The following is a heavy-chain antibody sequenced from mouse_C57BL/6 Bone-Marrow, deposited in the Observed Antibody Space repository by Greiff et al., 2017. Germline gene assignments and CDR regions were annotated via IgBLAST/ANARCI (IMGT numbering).Heavy chain of an antibody. Sequence: QVQLQQPVAELVKPGASVTLSCKASGYPFTSYWMPWVQQRPGQGLEWIGELDPSDSYTNYNQTFKGKATLTVDTSSSTSYMQLSSLTYEDSAVYYCARTGGTAYFDVWGTGTTVTVSS. D-gene: IGHD4-1*01. V-gene: IGHV1-50*01. CDR1: GYPFTSYW. CDR2: LDPSDSYT. J-gene: IGHJ1*03. CDR3: ARTGGTAYFDV.